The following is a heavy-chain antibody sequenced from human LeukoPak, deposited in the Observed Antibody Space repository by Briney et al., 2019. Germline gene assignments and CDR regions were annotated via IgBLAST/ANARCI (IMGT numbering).Heavy chain of an antibody. CDR1: GVTFTTSA. CDR3: AADLGGSGIGNY. J-gene: IGHJ4*02. V-gene: IGHV1-58*02. Sequence: ASVKVSCKASGVTFTTSAMQWVRQARGQRLAWIGWIVVGSGNTKYAPKFQGRVTITRDMSTSTAYMELRSLRSEDTALYYCAADLGGSGIGNYWGQGTLVTVSS. CDR2: IVVGSGNT. D-gene: IGHD3-10*01.